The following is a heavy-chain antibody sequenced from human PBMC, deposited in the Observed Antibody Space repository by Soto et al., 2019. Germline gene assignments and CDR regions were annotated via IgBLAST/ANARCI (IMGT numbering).Heavy chain of an antibody. CDR1: GFTFSSYA. Sequence: QVQLVESGGGVVQPGRSLRLSCAASGFTFSSYAMHWVRQAPGKGLEWVAVISYDGSNKYYADSVKGRFTISRDNSKNTLYLQMNSLRAEDTAVYYCARDYGGNSRVFDYWGQGTLVTVSS. CDR3: ARDYGGNSRVFDY. J-gene: IGHJ4*02. CDR2: ISYDGSNK. V-gene: IGHV3-30-3*01. D-gene: IGHD4-17*01.